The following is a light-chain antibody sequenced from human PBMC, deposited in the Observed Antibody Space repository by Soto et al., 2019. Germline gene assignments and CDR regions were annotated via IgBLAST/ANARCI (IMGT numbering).Light chain of an antibody. CDR3: PSDDSSMSGRVV. V-gene: IGLV1-40*01. CDR2: GNS. J-gene: IGLJ2*01. Sequence: QSVLTQPPSVSGAPGQRVTISCTGSSSNIGAGYDVHWYQQLPGTAPKLLIYGNSNRPSGVPDRFSGSKSGTSASLAITGLQAEDEADYDWPSDDSSMSGRVVVGGGTTLTVL. CDR1: SSNIGAGYD.